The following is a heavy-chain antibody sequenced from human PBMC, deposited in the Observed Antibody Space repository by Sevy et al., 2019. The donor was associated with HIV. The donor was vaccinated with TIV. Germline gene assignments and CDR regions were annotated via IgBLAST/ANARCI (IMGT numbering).Heavy chain of an antibody. CDR1: GYTFTGYY. J-gene: IGHJ6*02. CDR3: ARGDYYDSSGYYYYYYGMDV. V-gene: IGHV1-2*02. D-gene: IGHD3-22*01. Sequence: ASVKVSCKASGYTFTGYYMHWVRQAPGQGLEWMGWINPNSGGTNYAQKFQGRVTMTRDTSISTAYMELSRLRSDDTAVYCCARGDYYDSSGYYYYYYGMDVWGQGTTVTVSS. CDR2: INPNSGGT.